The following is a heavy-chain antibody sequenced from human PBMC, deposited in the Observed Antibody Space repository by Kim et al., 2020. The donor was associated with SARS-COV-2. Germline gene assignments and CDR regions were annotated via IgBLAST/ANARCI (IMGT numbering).Heavy chain of an antibody. J-gene: IGHJ4*02. CDR3: ATGDTFEYYFDY. Sequence: ASVKVSCKVSGYTLTELSMHWVRQAPGKGLEWMGGFDPEDGETIYAQKFQGRVTMTEDTSTDTAYMELSSLRSEDTAVYYCATGDTFEYYFDYWGQGTLVTVSS. CDR1: GYTLTELS. CDR2: FDPEDGET. V-gene: IGHV1-24*01. D-gene: IGHD3-10*01.